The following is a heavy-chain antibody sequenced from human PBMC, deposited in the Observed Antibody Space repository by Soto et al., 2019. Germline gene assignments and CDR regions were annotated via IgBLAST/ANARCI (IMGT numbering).Heavy chain of an antibody. Sequence: PSETLSLTCTVSGGSISSGGYYWSWIRQHPGKGLEWIGYIYYSGSTYYNPSLKSRVTISVDTSKNQFSLKLSSVTAADTAVYYCARVLRLVSTGDYYFDFSGQGTLVTVSS. V-gene: IGHV4-31*03. J-gene: IGHJ4*02. CDR3: ARVLRLVSTGDYYFDF. CDR1: GGSISSGGYY. D-gene: IGHD5-12*01. CDR2: IYYSGST.